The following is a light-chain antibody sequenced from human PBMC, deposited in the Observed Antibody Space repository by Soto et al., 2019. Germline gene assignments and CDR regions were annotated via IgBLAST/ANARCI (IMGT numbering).Light chain of an antibody. V-gene: IGLV1-40*01. J-gene: IGLJ2*01. CDR2: GNT. CDR3: QSYDSSLSGPV. Sequence: QSVLTQPPSVSGAPGQRVTISCTGSSSNIGAGYDVHWYQQLPGTAPKLLIYGNTNRPSGVPDRFSGSKSGTSASLAITGLQAEDEADYYCQSYDSSLSGPVFGGRTKLPVL. CDR1: SSNIGAGYD.